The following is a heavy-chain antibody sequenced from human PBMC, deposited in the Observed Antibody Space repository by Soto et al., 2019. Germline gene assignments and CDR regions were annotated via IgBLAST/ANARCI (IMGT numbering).Heavy chain of an antibody. V-gene: IGHV3-21*01. CDR2: FSSSSSYI. CDR3: ARGILTTSNYYYYGMDV. J-gene: IGHJ6*02. CDR1: GFTFSSYS. D-gene: IGHD4-4*01. Sequence: GGSLRLSCAASGFTFSSYSMNWVRQAPGKGLEWVLSFSSSSSYIYYADSVKGRFTISRDNAKNSLYLQMNSLRAEDTAVYYCARGILTTSNYYYYGMDVWGQGTTVTVSS.